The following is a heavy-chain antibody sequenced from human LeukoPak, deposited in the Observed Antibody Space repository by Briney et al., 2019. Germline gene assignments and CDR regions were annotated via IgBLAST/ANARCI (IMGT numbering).Heavy chain of an antibody. CDR2: ISWDGGST. D-gene: IGHD6-13*01. V-gene: IGHV3-43D*03. J-gene: IGHJ4*02. CDR1: GFTFDDYA. Sequence: GGSPRLSCAASGFTFDDYAMHWVRQVPGKGLEWVSLISWDGGSTYYADSVKGRFTISRDNSKNSLYLQMNSLRAEDTALYYCAKDVRGSTSWYGLDYWGQGTLVTVSS. CDR3: AKDVRGSTSWYGLDY.